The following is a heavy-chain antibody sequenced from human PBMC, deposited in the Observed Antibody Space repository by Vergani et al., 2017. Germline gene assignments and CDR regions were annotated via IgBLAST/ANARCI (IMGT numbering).Heavy chain of an antibody. Sequence: QLQLQESGPGLVKPSETLSLTCTVSGGSISSSSYYWGWIRQPPGKGLGWIGSIYYSGCTYYNPSLKSRVTISVDTSKNQFFLKLSAVTAANTALYYCASRYSSGWYYIGGYYGMDVWGQGTTVTVSS. CDR3: ASRYSSGWYYIGGYYGMDV. D-gene: IGHD6-19*01. CDR2: IYYSGCT. V-gene: IGHV4-39*01. J-gene: IGHJ6*02. CDR1: GGSISSSSYY.